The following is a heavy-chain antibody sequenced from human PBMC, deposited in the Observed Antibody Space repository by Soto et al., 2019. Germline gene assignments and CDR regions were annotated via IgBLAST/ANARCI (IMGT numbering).Heavy chain of an antibody. CDR2: ISWNSGLI. D-gene: IGHD2-21*02. CDR1: GFIFVDYA. V-gene: IGHV3-9*01. J-gene: IGHJ4*02. CDR3: AKDRGMRTPAWYSFDY. Sequence: CLRLSCAASGFIFVDYAMHWVRQAPGKGLEWVSGISWNSGLIGYADSVKGRFTISRDNATTSLYLQINSLRAADSAFYYCAKDRGMRTPAWYSFDYWGQGSLVTVSP.